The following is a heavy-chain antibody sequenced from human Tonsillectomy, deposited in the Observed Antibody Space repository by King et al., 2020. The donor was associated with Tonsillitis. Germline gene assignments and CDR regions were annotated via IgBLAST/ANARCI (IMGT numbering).Heavy chain of an antibody. J-gene: IGHJ3*02. CDR1: GFTFSSYG. V-gene: IGHV3-30*18. CDR2: ISYDGSNK. Sequence: QLVESGGGVVQPGRSLRLSCAASGFTFSSYGMHWVRQAPGKGLEWVAVISYDGSNKYYADSVKGRFTISRDNSKNTLYLQMNSLRAEDTAVYYCAKEENYDSSGYYPDAFDIWGQGTMVTVSS. D-gene: IGHD3-22*01. CDR3: AKEENYDSSGYYPDAFDI.